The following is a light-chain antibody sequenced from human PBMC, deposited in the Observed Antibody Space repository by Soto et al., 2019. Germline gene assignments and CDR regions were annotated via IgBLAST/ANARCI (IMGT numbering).Light chain of an antibody. J-gene: IGLJ1*01. CDR1: SSDVGGYNY. CDR3: SSYTSSNTYV. V-gene: IGLV2-14*01. CDR2: EVS. Sequence: QSVLTQPASVSGSPGQSITISCAGTSSDVGGYNYVSWYQQHPGKAPKLIIFEVSNRPSGVSNRFSASKSVNTASLTISGLQTEDEADYFCSSYTSSNTYVFGTGTKFTVL.